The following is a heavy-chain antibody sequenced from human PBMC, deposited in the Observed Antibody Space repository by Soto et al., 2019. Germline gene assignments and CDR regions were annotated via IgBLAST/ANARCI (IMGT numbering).Heavy chain of an antibody. V-gene: IGHV4-59*01. CDR2: IFYTGRT. CDR3: AKMMGGGSNSGMDV. J-gene: IGHJ6*02. CDR1: GGSISSYY. Sequence: SETLSLTCTVSGGSISSYYWSWIRQPPGKGLEWIGYIFYTGRTNYTPSLRSRVTISVDTSKNQFSLRLNSLTAADTAVYYCAKMMGGGSNSGMDVWGQGTTVTVPS. D-gene: IGHD3-16*01.